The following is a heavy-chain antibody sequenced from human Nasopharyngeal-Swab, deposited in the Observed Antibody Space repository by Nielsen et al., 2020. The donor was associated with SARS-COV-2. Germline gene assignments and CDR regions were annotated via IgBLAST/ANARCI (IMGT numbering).Heavy chain of an antibody. V-gene: IGHV4-34*01. J-gene: IGHJ4*02. CDR2: INHSGST. CDR3: ARGRRGVWVDY. Sequence: SETLSLTCAVYGGSFSGYYWSWIRQPPGKGLEWIGEINHSGSTNYNPSLKSRFTISVDTSKNQFSLKLSSVTAADTAVYYCARGRRGVWVDYWGQGTLVTVSS. CDR1: GGSFSGYY. D-gene: IGHD1-14*01.